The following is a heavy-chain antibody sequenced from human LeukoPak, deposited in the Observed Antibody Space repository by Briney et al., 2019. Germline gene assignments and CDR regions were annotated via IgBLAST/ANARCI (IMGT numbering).Heavy chain of an antibody. Sequence: SETLSLTCTVSGDSIRSSSYYWGWTRQPPGKGLEWIGNIYYSGSTYYNPSLTSRVTISVDTSKNQFSLKLSSVTAADTAVYYCARQVVVAENPDLKNWFDPWGQGTLVTVSS. V-gene: IGHV4-39*01. CDR3: ARQVVVAENPDLKNWFDP. D-gene: IGHD3-22*01. J-gene: IGHJ5*02. CDR1: GDSIRSSSYY. CDR2: IYYSGST.